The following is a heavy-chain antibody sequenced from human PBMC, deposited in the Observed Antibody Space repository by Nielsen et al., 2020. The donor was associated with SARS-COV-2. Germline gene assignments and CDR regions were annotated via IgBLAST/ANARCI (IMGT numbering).Heavy chain of an antibody. V-gene: IGHV3-15*01. CDR1: GFTFSDVW. J-gene: IGHJ4*02. CDR3: AIRPSGRQYPYYFPY. Sequence: GGSLRLSCAASGFTFSDVWMNWLRQVPGKGLEWVGRIRSHSEGATTDFAASVKGRFTISRDDSKNTLFLQMDNLNIDDTAIYYCAIRPSGRQYPYYFPYWGQGTQVTVSS. D-gene: IGHD1-26*01. CDR2: IRSHSEGATT.